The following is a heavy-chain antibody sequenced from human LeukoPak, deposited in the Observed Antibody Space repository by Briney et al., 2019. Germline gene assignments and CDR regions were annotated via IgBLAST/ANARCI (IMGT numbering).Heavy chain of an antibody. CDR3: ASSDSSGQTQI. CDR1: GGSFSGYY. D-gene: IGHD3-22*01. J-gene: IGHJ3*02. Sequence: SETLSLTCAVYGGSFSGYYWSWIRQPPGKGLEWIGEINHSGSTNYSPSLKSRVTISVDTSKNQFSLKLSSVTAADTAVYYCASSDSSGQTQIWGQGTMVTVSS. V-gene: IGHV4-34*01. CDR2: INHSGST.